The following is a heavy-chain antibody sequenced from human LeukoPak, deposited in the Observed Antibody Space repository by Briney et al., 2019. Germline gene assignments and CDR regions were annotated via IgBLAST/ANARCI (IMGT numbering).Heavy chain of an antibody. CDR3: AKYSSGSYYNGLY. Sequence: GGSLRLSCAASGFPLTSCAMTWVRQAPGKGLQWVSTISVSGDSTYYADSVKGRFTISRDSSKSTLYLQMNSLRDEDTAVYYCAKYSSGSYYNGLYWGQGTLVTVSS. CDR2: ISVSGDST. J-gene: IGHJ4*02. V-gene: IGHV3-23*01. D-gene: IGHD3-10*01. CDR1: GFPLTSCA.